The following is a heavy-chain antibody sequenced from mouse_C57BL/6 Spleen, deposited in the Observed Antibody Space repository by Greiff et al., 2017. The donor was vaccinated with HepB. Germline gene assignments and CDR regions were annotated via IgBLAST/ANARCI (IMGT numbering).Heavy chain of an antibody. D-gene: IGHD1-1*01. CDR3: TRFNHYYGSSPYYYAMDY. V-gene: IGHV5-17*01. CDR2: ISSGSSTI. CDR1: GFTFSDYG. Sequence: EVQLVESGGGLVKPGGSLKLSCAASGFTFSDYGMHWVRQAPEKGLEWVAYISSGSSTIYYADTVKGRFTITRNNANNTLFLQMTSLRSEDTAMYYCTRFNHYYGSSPYYYAMDYWGQGTSVTVSS. J-gene: IGHJ4*01.